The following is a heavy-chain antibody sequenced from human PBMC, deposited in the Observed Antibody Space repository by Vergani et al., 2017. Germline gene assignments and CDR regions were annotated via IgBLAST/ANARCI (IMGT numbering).Heavy chain of an antibody. CDR1: GFTFDVYA. CDR2: ISWNSGSI. J-gene: IGHJ2*01. D-gene: IGHD3-3*01. V-gene: IGHV3-9*01. Sequence: EVQLVESGGGLVQPGRSLRLSCAASGFTFDVYAMHWVRQAPGKGLEWVSGISWNSGSIGYADSVKGRFTISRDNAKNSLYLQMNSLRAEDTALYYCANAITIFGVVIMVWYFDLWGRGTLVTVSS. CDR3: ANAITIFGVVIMVWYFDL.